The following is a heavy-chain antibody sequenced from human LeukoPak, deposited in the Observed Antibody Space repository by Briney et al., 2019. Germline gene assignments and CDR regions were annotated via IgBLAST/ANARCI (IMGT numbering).Heavy chain of an antibody. D-gene: IGHD6-19*01. J-gene: IGHJ4*02. CDR3: ARGVGPLLTHIAVAGTFDY. CDR1: GGSFSGYY. V-gene: IGHV4-34*01. Sequence: PSETLSLTCAVYGGSFSGYYWSWIRQPPGKGLEWIGEINHSGSTNYNPSLKSRVTISVDTSKNQFSLKLSSVTAADTAVYYCARGVGPLLTHIAVAGTFDYWGQGTLVTVSS. CDR2: INHSGST.